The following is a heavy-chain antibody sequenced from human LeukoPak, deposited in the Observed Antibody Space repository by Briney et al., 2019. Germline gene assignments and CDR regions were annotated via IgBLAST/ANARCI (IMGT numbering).Heavy chain of an antibody. CDR3: AKRPGYSSGWYVWFDP. CDR1: GFTFSSYA. J-gene: IGHJ5*02. CDR2: ISGSGGST. V-gene: IGHV3-23*01. D-gene: IGHD6-19*01. Sequence: GGSLRLSCAASGFTFSSYAMSWVRQAPGKGLEWVSAISGSGGSTYYADSMKGRFTISRDNSKNTLYLQMNSLRAEDTAVYYCAKRPGYSSGWYVWFDPWGQGTLVTVSS.